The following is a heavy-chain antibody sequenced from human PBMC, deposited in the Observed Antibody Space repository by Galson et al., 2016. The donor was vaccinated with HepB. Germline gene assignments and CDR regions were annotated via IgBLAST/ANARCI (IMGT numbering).Heavy chain of an antibody. V-gene: IGHV3-21*04. CDR3: AKERLVRRIFDH. D-gene: IGHD1-1*01. J-gene: IGHJ4*02. CDR1: GFTFSSYA. Sequence: LRLSCAASGFTFSSYAMHWVRQAPGKGLEWVSSLTSTSSYKYYKDSVKGRFTISRDNARNLVHLHMNSLRAEDTAVYYCAKERLVRRIFDHWGQGTLLTVSS. CDR2: LTSTSSYK.